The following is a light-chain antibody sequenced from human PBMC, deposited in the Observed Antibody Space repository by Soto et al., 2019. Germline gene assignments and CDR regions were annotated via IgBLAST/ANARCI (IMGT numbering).Light chain of an antibody. CDR2: GAS. CDR3: QQYDDWPWT. V-gene: IGKV3-15*01. CDR1: QSIGET. Sequence: EIVMTQSPATLSVSPGGRATLSCRARQSIGETLAWYQQKPGQAPRLLIYGASSRVTGFPARFSGSGSGTDVTLTISSLQSDDLAVYYCQQYDDWPWTFGQGTKVDIK. J-gene: IGKJ1*01.